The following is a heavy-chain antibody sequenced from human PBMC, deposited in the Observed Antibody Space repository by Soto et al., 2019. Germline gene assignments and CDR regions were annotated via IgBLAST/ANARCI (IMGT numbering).Heavy chain of an antibody. V-gene: IGHV4-30-4*01. CDR2: IYYSGST. CDR1: GGSISSGDYY. J-gene: IGHJ4*02. Sequence: SETLSLTCTVSGGSISSGDYYWSWIRQPPGKGLEWIGYIYYSGSTYYNPSLKSRVTISVDTSKNQFSLKLSSVTAADTAVYYCASQNYYDSSGLDYWGQGTLVTVSS. CDR3: ASQNYYDSSGLDY. D-gene: IGHD3-22*01.